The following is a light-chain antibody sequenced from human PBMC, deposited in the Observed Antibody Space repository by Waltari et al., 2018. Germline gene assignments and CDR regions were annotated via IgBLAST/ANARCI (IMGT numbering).Light chain of an antibody. Sequence: QSVLTQPPSASGTPGQRVTISCSGSSADIGRNYVYWYQQLPGTAPKLLIYRNTQRPPGVPGRFSGSKSGTSASLDISGLRSEDEADYYCAAWDDTLNGPEYVFGTGTKVTV. J-gene: IGLJ1*01. V-gene: IGLV1-47*01. CDR1: SADIGRNY. CDR2: RNT. CDR3: AAWDDTLNGPEYV.